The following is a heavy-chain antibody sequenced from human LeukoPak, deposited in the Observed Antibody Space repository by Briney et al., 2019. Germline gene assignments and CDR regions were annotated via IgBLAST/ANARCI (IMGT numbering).Heavy chain of an antibody. CDR2: IKSKTAGGTI. CDR3: TTFYSYGFSGHDY. Sequence: ETLSLTCTVSGASISGYFWSWIRQPPGKGLEWVGRIKSKTAGGTIDYAAPVKGRFTISRDDSKDTLFLQMNSLKTEDTAVYYCTTFYSYGFSGHDYWGQGTLVPVSS. V-gene: IGHV3-15*01. D-gene: IGHD5-18*01. CDR1: GASISGYF. J-gene: IGHJ4*02.